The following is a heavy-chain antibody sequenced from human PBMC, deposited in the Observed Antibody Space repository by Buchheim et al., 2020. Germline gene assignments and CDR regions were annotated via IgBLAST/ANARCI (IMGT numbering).Heavy chain of an antibody. Sequence: EVQLVESGGGLVQPGGSLRLSCAASGFTVSSNYMSWVRQAPGKGLEWVSVIYSGGSTYYADSVKGRFTISRANSKNTLYLQMNSLRAEDTAVYYCARSYSNYRNLNFDYWGQGTL. CDR3: ARSYSNYRNLNFDY. CDR2: IYSGGST. CDR1: GFTVSSNY. V-gene: IGHV3-66*01. D-gene: IGHD4-11*01. J-gene: IGHJ4*02.